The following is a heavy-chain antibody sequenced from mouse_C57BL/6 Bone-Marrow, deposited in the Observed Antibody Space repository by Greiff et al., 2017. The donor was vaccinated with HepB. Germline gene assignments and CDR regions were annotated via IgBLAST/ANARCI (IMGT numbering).Heavy chain of an antibody. D-gene: IGHD3-3*01. Sequence: QVHVKQPGAELVRPGSSVKLSCKASGYTFTSYWMHWVKQRPIQGLEWIGNIDPSDSETHYNQKFKDKATLTVDKSSSTAYMQLSSLTSEDSAVYYCARERGGTPFAYWGQGTLVTVSA. CDR3: ARERGGTPFAY. CDR2: IDPSDSET. CDR1: GYTFTSYW. J-gene: IGHJ3*01. V-gene: IGHV1-52*01.